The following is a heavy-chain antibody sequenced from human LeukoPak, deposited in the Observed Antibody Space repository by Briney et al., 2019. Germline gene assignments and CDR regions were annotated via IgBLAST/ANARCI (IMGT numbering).Heavy chain of an antibody. CDR2: IRYDGSDK. J-gene: IGHJ6*03. CDR1: GLTFSTYG. D-gene: IGHD3-10*01. Sequence: GGSLRLSCAASGLTFSTYGMHWVRQAPGKGLEWVAFIRYDGSDKYYADSVKGRFTISRDNSKNTLSLQMNSLRPEDTAVYYCTRAGGLVWGVHYYYYMDVWGKGTTVTISS. V-gene: IGHV3-30*02. CDR3: TRAGGLVWGVHYYYYMDV.